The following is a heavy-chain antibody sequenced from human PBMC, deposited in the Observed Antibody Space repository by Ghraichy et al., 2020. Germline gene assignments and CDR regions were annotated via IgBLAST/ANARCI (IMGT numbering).Heavy chain of an antibody. CDR3: ARGRSSWPTPSIFDY. V-gene: IGHV3-11*06. CDR1: GFTFSDYY. CDR2: ISSSSSYT. Sequence: GGSLRLSCAASGFTFSDYYMSWIRQAPGKGLEWVSYISSSSSYTNYADSVKGRFTISRDNAKNSLYLQMNSLRAEDTAVYYCARGRSSWPTPSIFDYWGQGTLVTVSS. D-gene: IGHD6-13*01. J-gene: IGHJ4*02.